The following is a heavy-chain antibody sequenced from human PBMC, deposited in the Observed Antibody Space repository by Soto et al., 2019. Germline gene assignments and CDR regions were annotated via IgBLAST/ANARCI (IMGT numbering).Heavy chain of an antibody. CDR2: IIPISDTT. Sequence: QVQLVQSGAEVKKPGSSVKVSCKASGGTFSSYAISWVRQAPGQGLEWMGGIIPISDTTNYAQKFQGRVTITADESTSTAYMELSSLRSANTAVYYCARSQGSSTSLELYYYYYYGMAVWGQGTTVTVSS. CDR1: GGTFSSYA. V-gene: IGHV1-69*01. CDR3: ARSQGSSTSLELYYYYYYGMAV. D-gene: IGHD2-2*01. J-gene: IGHJ6*02.